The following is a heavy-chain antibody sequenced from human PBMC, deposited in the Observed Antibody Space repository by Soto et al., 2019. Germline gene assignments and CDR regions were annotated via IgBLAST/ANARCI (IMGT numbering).Heavy chain of an antibody. CDR2: LSWNSGGI. J-gene: IGHJ4*02. Sequence: SLRLSCAATVFTFDDYAMHWVRQAPGKGLEWVAGLSWNSGGIGYADSVKGRFTITRDNAKNSLYLQMNSLATEDTALYYCAKDKDSAAGRGYFDYWGQGSLVTVS. CDR3: AKDKDSAAGRGYFDY. D-gene: IGHD6-13*01. V-gene: IGHV3-9*01. CDR1: VFTFDDYA.